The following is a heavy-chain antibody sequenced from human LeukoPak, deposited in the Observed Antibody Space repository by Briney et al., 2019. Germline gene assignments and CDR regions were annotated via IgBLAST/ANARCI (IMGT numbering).Heavy chain of an antibody. CDR1: GFSFSSYS. CDR3: AKGYAQWLAPLVTFGTDKDYGMDV. V-gene: IGHV3-21*01. Sequence: GGSLRLSCATSGFSFSSYSMSWVRQAPGKGLEWVSSISSSSTYLYYSDSVKGRFTISRDNAKNSLYLQMNSLRAEDTAVYYCAKGYAQWLAPLVTFGTDKDYGMDVWGQGTTVTVSS. J-gene: IGHJ6*02. CDR2: ISSSSTYL. D-gene: IGHD6-19*01.